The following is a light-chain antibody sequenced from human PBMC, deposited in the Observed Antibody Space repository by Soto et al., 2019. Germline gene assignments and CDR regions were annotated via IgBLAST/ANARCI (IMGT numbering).Light chain of an antibody. CDR1: NSNIGAGYD. Sequence: QSVLTQPPSGSGAPGQRVTISCTGSNSNIGAGYDVHWYQQLPGTAPKLLIYGNSNRPSGGPDRFSGSKSVTSASLAITGLQDEDEAGYYCQSYDSRMSGSVFGTGTTVTVL. J-gene: IGLJ1*01. CDR3: QSYDSRMSGSV. CDR2: GNS. V-gene: IGLV1-40*01.